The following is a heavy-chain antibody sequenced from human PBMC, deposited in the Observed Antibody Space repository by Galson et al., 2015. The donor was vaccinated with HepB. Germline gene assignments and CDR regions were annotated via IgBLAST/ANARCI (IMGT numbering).Heavy chain of an antibody. J-gene: IGHJ4*02. D-gene: IGHD3-10*01. CDR1: GFTFSSYH. V-gene: IGHV3-21*01. Sequence: SLRLSCAVSGFTFSSYHMNWVRQAPGKGLEWVSFMSSSGTDIRYADSVEGRFTISRDSAKNSLSLQMNSLRAEDTAVYYCARQGPRGDLAYWGQGTLVTVSS. CDR2: MSSSGTDI. CDR3: ARQGPRGDLAY.